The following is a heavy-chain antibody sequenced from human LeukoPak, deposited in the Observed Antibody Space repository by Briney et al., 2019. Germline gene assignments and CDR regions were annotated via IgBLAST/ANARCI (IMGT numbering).Heavy chain of an antibody. CDR2: ISGSGGDT. D-gene: IGHD6-6*01. CDR1: GFTFSNYA. CDR3: VKTSSSYWYES. V-gene: IGHV3-64D*09. Sequence: GGSLRLSCSASGFTFSNYAFHWVRQAPGKGLEYVSAISGSGGDTFYADSVKGRFTTSRDNSKNTLYLQMSSLRADDTAVYSCVKTSSSYWYESWGQGTLVTVSS. J-gene: IGHJ5*01.